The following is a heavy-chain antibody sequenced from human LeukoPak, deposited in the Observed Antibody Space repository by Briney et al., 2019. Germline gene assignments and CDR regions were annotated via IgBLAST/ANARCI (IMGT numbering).Heavy chain of an antibody. CDR3: AGEKGYDSSGYYHNFDY. D-gene: IGHD3-22*01. CDR1: GGSFSGYY. J-gene: IGHJ4*02. V-gene: IGHV4-34*01. CDR2: INHSGST. Sequence: PSETLSLTCAVYGGSFSGYYWSWIRQPPGKGLEWIGEINHSGSTNYNPSLKSRVTISVDTSKNQFSLKLSSVTAADTAVYYCAGEKGYDSSGYYHNFDYWGQGTLVTVSS.